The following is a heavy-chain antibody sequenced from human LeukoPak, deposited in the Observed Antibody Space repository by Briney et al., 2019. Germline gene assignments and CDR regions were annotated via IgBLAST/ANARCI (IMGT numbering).Heavy chain of an antibody. J-gene: IGHJ1*01. D-gene: IGHD4-17*01. CDR1: GGSISSYY. V-gene: IGHV4-59*01. CDR2: IYYSGST. Sequence: PSETLSLTCTVSGGSISSYYWSWIRQPPGKGLEWIGYIYYSGSTNYNPSLKSRVTISVDTSKNQFSLKLSSVTAADTAVYYCARGAPGDYDPYFQHWGQGTLVTVSS. CDR3: ARGAPGDYDPYFQH.